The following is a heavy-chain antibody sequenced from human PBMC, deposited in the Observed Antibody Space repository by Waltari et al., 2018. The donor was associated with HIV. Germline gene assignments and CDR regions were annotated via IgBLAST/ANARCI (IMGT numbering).Heavy chain of an antibody. D-gene: IGHD4-17*01. CDR2: INGDGSGT. J-gene: IGHJ4*02. CDR3: TREGVETTAPADY. V-gene: IGHV3-74*01. Sequence: EVQLVESGGGLVQAGGSLRLSCAASGSTFSRHWMHWVRQAPGKGLVWVARINGDGSGTSYADSVRGRFSISRENAENSLHLHMNSVRPEDTGLYYCTREGVETTAPADYWGQGTLVTVSS. CDR1: GSTFSRHW.